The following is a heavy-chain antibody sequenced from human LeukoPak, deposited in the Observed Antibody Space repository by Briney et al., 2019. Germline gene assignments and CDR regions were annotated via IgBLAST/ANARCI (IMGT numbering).Heavy chain of an antibody. CDR1: GYSFTSYW. D-gene: IGHD6-13*01. CDR2: IYPGDSDT. J-gene: IGHJ5*02. Sequence: GESLKISCKGSGYSFTSYWIGWVRQMPGKGLEWMGIIYPGDSDTRYSPSFQGQVTISADKSMSTAYLQWSSLKASDTAMYYCARQQGIAAAGNWFDPWGQGTLVTVSS. V-gene: IGHV5-51*01. CDR3: ARQQGIAAAGNWFDP.